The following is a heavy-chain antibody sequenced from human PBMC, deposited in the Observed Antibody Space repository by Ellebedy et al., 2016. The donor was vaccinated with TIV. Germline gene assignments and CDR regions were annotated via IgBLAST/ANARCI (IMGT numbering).Heavy chain of an antibody. CDR1: GFSFTTYS. V-gene: IGHV3-21*01. CDR2: ISFSSSYI. D-gene: IGHD3-16*01. J-gene: IGHJ4*02. Sequence: GGSLRLXCEVSGFSFTTYSMNWVRQSPGKGLKWVSAISFSSSYIYYADSLKGRFTISRDNAKNLLYLQMNSLRAEDTAVYYCAAGGHITLLESWGQGTLVTVSS. CDR3: AAGGHITLLES.